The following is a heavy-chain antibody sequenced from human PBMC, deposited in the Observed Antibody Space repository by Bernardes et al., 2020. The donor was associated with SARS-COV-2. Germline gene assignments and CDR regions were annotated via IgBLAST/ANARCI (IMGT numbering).Heavy chain of an antibody. J-gene: IGHJ4*02. CDR2: IYNSGHT. CDR3: ARSYNYEILTGFDY. CDR1: GGSISSGGYY. V-gene: IGHV4-31*03. Sequence: SEPLSLTCTVSGGSISSGGYYWSWVRQHPGKGLEWIGHIYNSGHTYYNPSLKSRISISVDTSNNQFSLKLSSLTAADTAVYYCARSYNYEILTGFDYWGRGTRVSVSS. D-gene: IGHD3-9*01.